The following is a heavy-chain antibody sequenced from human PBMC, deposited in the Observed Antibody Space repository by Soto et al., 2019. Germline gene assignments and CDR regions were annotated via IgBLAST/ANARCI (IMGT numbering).Heavy chain of an antibody. J-gene: IGHJ6*02. Sequence: GGSLRLSCAASGFTLSVNYMTWVRQAPGKWLEWVSLINTNGNTYYAYSVKGRFTMSRDNSKNTLSLQMNSLRAEDTAVYYCAKTMIIGTRGVWGQGTTVTVAS. CDR1: GFTLSVNY. CDR3: AKTMIIGTRGV. D-gene: IGHD3-22*01. V-gene: IGHV3-66*01. CDR2: INTNGNT.